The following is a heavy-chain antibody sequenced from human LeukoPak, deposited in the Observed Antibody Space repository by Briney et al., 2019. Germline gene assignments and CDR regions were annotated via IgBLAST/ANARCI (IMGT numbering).Heavy chain of an antibody. J-gene: IGHJ4*02. CDR2: IYTSGST. CDR3: ARAYKIPAFDY. V-gene: IGHV4-61*02. CDR1: GGAISSGSYY. D-gene: IGHD5-24*01. Sequence: KTSETLSLTCTVSGGAISSGSYYWSWIRQPAGKGLEWIGRIYTSGSTNYNPSLKSRVSISVDTSKNQFSLKLSSVTAADTAVYYCARAYKIPAFDYWGQGTLVTVSS.